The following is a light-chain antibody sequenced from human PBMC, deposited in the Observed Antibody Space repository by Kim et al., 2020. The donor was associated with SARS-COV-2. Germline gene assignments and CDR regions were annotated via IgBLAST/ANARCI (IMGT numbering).Light chain of an antibody. Sequence: AATGDRVTITCRASQGISSYLAWYQQKPGKAPKLLIYAASTLQSGVPSRFSGSGSGTDFTLTISCLQSEDFATYYCQQYYSYPITFGQGTRLEIK. J-gene: IGKJ5*01. CDR1: QGISSY. CDR2: AAS. V-gene: IGKV1-8*01. CDR3: QQYYSYPIT.